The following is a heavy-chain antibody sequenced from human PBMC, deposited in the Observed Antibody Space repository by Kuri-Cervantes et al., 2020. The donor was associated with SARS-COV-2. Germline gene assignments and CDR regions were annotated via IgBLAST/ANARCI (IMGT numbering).Heavy chain of an antibody. Sequence: CAASGFTFSSYGMPWVRQAPGKGLEWVAFIRYDGSNKYYADSVKCRFTISRYNSKNTLYLQMNSLRAEDTAVYYCAKEKVTVTTYYYYMDVWGKGTTVTVSS. J-gene: IGHJ6*03. CDR2: IRYDGSNK. CDR3: AKEKVTVTTYYYYMDV. D-gene: IGHD4-11*01. CDR1: GFTFSSYG. V-gene: IGHV3-30*02.